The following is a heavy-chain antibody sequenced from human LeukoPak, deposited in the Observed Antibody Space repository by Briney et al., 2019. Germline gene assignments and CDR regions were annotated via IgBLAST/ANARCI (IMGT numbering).Heavy chain of an antibody. J-gene: IGHJ4*02. D-gene: IGHD1-26*01. CDR2: IIPNSSAT. V-gene: IGHV1-2*02. CDR3: ARQLGATSRDY. CDR1: GYTFTGYY. Sequence: ASVKVSCKASGYTFTGYYMHWVRQAPGQGIEWLGLIIPNSSATNYAQNFQGRVTMTRETSISTAYMELNRLTSDDTAVYYCARQLGATSRDYWGQGTLVTVSS.